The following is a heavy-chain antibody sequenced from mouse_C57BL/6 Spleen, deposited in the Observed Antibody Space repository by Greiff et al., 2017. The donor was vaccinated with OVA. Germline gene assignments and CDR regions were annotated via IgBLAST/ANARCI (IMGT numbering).Heavy chain of an antibody. Sequence: QVQLKESGPELVKPGASVKISCKASGYTFSSSWMNWVKQRPGKGLEWIGRIYPGDGDTNYNGKFKGKATLTADKSSSTAYMQLSSLTSEDSAVYFCAREGSSGYDAMDDWGQGTSVTVSS. D-gene: IGHD3-2*02. J-gene: IGHJ4*01. CDR2: IYPGDGDT. CDR1: GYTFSSSW. CDR3: AREGSSGYDAMDD. V-gene: IGHV1-82*01.